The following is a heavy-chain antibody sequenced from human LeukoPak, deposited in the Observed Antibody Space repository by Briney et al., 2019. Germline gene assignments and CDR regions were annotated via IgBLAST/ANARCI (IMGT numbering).Heavy chain of an antibody. D-gene: IGHD5-12*01. CDR2: INHSGST. Sequence: PSETLSLTCTVSGGSFSSYYWSWIRQPPGKGLEWIGEINHSGSTNYNASLKSRLTISVDTSKTQFSLRLSSVTAADTAVYYCARKYSGYDGLRYWGQGTLVTVSS. V-gene: IGHV4-34*01. CDR1: GGSFSSYY. CDR3: ARKYSGYDGLRY. J-gene: IGHJ4*02.